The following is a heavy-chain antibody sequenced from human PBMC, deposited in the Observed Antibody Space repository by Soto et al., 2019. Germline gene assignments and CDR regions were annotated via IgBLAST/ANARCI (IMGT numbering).Heavy chain of an antibody. CDR1: GFNFNDYG. V-gene: IGHV3-9*01. CDR2: ISWNSVSI. Sequence: GGSLRLSCAASGFNFNDYGMHWVRQAPGKGLEWVSSISWNSVSIGYADSVKGRFTISRDNAKNSLYLQMNSLRAEDTALYYCAKDMENGYSPYYYYGRDVWGQGTTVTVSS. CDR3: AKDMENGYSPYYYYGRDV. D-gene: IGHD3-16*02. J-gene: IGHJ6*02.